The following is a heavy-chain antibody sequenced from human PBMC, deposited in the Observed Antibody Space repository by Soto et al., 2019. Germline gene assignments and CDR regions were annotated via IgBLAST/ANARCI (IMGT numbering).Heavy chain of an antibody. V-gene: IGHV3-23*01. CDR3: AKRYGWGSDRDFNSYYGMDI. Sequence: PGGSLRLSCAASSFTFRNYGMSWVRQGPGKGLEWVSGISPTGEQRFYVDSVKGRFFISRDNSQNTLSLEMSNLRADDTAVYYCAKRYGWGSDRDFNSYYGMDIWGQETSLTVSS. CDR1: SFTFRNYG. CDR2: ISPTGEQR. D-gene: IGHD3-10*01. J-gene: IGHJ6*02.